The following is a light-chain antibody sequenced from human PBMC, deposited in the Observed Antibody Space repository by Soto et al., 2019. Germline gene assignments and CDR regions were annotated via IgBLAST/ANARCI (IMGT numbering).Light chain of an antibody. J-gene: IGKJ5*01. Sequence: ENVLTQSPATLSAPAGERATLSCRASQSVFSNLAWYQQKPGQAPRLLIYGASTRATGIPVRFSGSGSGTEFTLTISSLQSEDFAVYYCQQYNNWPITFGQGTRLEIK. V-gene: IGKV3-15*01. CDR3: QQYNNWPIT. CDR2: GAS. CDR1: QSVFSN.